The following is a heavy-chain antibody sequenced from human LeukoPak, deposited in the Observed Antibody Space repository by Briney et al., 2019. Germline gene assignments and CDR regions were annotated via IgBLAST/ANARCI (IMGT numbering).Heavy chain of an antibody. D-gene: IGHD3-22*01. CDR3: ARGIGGGGGYYSNSDD. CDR1: GGTFSSYA. V-gene: IGHV1-69*13. J-gene: IGHJ4*02. Sequence: ASVKVSCKASGGTFSSYAISWVRQAPGQGLEWMGGIIPIFGTANYAQKFQGRVTITADESTSTAYMELSSLRSEDTAVYYCARGIGGGGGYYSNSDDWGQGTLVTVSS. CDR2: IIPIFGTA.